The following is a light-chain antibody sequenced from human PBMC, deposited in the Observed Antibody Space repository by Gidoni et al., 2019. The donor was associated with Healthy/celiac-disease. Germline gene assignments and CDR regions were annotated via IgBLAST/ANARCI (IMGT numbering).Light chain of an antibody. V-gene: IGKV1-39*01. CDR3: QQSYSTPLT. CDR1: QSISSY. Sequence: QLTQSPSSLSASVGDRVTITCRASQSISSYLNWYQQKPGKAPKLLIYAASSLQSGVPSRFSGSGSGTDFTLTISSLQPEDFATYYCQQSYSTPLTFGGGTKVEIK. CDR2: AAS. J-gene: IGKJ4*01.